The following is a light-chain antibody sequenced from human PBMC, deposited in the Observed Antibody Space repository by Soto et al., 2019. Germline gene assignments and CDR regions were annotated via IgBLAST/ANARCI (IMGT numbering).Light chain of an antibody. CDR3: KKYGSSLWT. CDR2: GAS. Sequence: EIVLPQSPATLSLSPGERATLSGRASQSVSSYLAWYQQKPGQAPRLLIYGASSRATGIPDRFSGSGSGTDFTLTISRLEPEEFAVYYCKKYGSSLWTVGKGTKVAIK. CDR1: QSVSSY. J-gene: IGKJ1*01. V-gene: IGKV3-20*01.